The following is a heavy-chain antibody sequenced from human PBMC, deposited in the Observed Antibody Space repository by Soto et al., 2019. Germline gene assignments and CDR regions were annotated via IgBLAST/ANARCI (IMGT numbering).Heavy chain of an antibody. CDR3: ARVGATYYSGMDV. J-gene: IGHJ6*02. V-gene: IGHV1-69*13. Sequence: GGSVKVSCKASGGTFSSYAISRVRQAPGQGLEWMGGSIPIFGTANYAQKFQGRVTITADESTSTAYMELSSLRSEDTAVYYCARVGATYYSGMDVWGQGTTVTVSS. D-gene: IGHD1-26*01. CDR1: GGTFSSYA. CDR2: SIPIFGTA.